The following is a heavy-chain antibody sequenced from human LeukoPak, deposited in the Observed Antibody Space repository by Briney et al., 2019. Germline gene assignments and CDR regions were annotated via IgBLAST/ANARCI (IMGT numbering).Heavy chain of an antibody. CDR3: ARVYPDYYYGMDV. J-gene: IGHJ6*02. CDR2: IYHSGST. V-gene: IGHV4-30-2*01. CDR1: GGSISSGGYS. Sequence: SETLSLTCAVSGGSISSGGYSWSWIRQPPGKGLEWIGYIYHSGSTYYNPSLKSRVTISVDRSKNQFSLGLSSVTAADTAVYYCARVYPDYYYGMDVWGQGTTVTVSS.